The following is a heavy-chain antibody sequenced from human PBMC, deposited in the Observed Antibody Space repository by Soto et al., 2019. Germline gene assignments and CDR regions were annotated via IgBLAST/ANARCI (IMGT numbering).Heavy chain of an antibody. CDR2: INPNSGGT. CDR1: GPTFTAYY. D-gene: IGHD5-18*01. CDR3: ARDLGGYSYGRRAYYYYGMDV. J-gene: IGHJ6*02. V-gene: IGHV1-2*02. Sequence: GASVKVSCKPSGPTFTAYYIHWVRQAPGQGLEWMGWINPNSGGTNYAQKFQGRVTMTRDTSISTAYMELSRLRSDDTAVYYCARDLGGYSYGRRAYYYYGMDVWGQGTTVTVSS.